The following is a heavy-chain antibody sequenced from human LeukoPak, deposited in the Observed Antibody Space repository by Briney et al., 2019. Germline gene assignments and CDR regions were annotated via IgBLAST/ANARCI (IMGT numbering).Heavy chain of an antibody. CDR2: IKQDGSEK. Sequence: GGSLRLSCAASGFTFSSYWMSWVRQAPGKGLEWVANIKQDGSEKYYVDSVKGRFTISRDNAKNSLYLRMNSLRAEDTAVYYCAREVGATTADYYYYYYMDVWGKGTTVTVSS. D-gene: IGHD1-26*01. V-gene: IGHV3-7*01. CDR1: GFTFSSYW. CDR3: AREVGATTADYYYYYYMDV. J-gene: IGHJ6*03.